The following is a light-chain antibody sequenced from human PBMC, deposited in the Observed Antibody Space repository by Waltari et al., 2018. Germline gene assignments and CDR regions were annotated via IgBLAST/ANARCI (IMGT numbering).Light chain of an antibody. CDR3: NSRDSSGDRPYV. J-gene: IGLJ1*01. CDR1: SLSSYY. CDR2: GRN. V-gene: IGLV3-19*01. Sequence: SSELTQDPALSVALGQTVRITCQGDSLSSYYASWSQQRPGQAPLLVIHGRNNRPSGIPDRFSGSDSGTTASLTITGAQAEDEADYFCNSRDSSGDRPYVFGTGTKVTVV.